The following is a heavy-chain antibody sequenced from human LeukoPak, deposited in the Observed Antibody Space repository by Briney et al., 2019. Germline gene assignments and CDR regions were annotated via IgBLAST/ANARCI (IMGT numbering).Heavy chain of an antibody. CDR1: GFTFSSYA. D-gene: IGHD2-15*01. CDR2: IGTAGDT. J-gene: IGHJ6*02. CDR3: AREYCSGGSCYGMDV. V-gene: IGHV3-13*01. Sequence: GGSLRLSCAASGFTFSSYAMSWVRQAPGKGLEWVSAIGTAGDTYYPGSVKGRFTISRENAKNSLYLQMNSLRAGDTAVYYCAREYCSGGSCYGMDVWGQGTTVTVSS.